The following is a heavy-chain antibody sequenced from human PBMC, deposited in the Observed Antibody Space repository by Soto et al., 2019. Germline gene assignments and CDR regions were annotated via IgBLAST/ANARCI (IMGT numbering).Heavy chain of an antibody. Sequence: GASVKVSCKASGYTFTNFGISWVRQAPGQGLEWMGWISAYNGNTNYAQKFQGRVTMTTDTSTSTAYMELSSLRSEDTAVYYCATVPYYYGSGSYNWFDPWGQGTLVTVSS. V-gene: IGHV1-18*01. CDR3: ATVPYYYGSGSYNWFDP. D-gene: IGHD3-10*01. J-gene: IGHJ5*02. CDR1: GYTFTNFG. CDR2: ISAYNGNT.